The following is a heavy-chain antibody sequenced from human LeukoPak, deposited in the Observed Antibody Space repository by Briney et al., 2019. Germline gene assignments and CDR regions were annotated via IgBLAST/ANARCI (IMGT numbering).Heavy chain of an antibody. CDR2: IYPGGSDT. D-gene: IGHD6-13*01. J-gene: IGHJ5*02. Sequence: GESLKISCKGSGYSFTSYWIGWVRQMPGKGLEWMGIIYPGGSDTGYSPSFQGQVTISADKSISTAYLQWSSLKASDTAMYYCARLRERYSSSWYFLKNWFDPWGQGTLVTVSS. CDR3: ARLRERYSSSWYFLKNWFDP. CDR1: GYSFTSYW. V-gene: IGHV5-51*01.